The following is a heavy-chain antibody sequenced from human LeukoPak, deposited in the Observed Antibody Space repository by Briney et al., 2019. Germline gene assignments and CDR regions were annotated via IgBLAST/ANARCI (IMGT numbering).Heavy chain of an antibody. CDR1: GFTVSSNY. CDR2: IYSGGST. CDR3: ARQRQQWLRGYYFDY. J-gene: IGHJ4*02. V-gene: IGHV3-66*04. Sequence: GGSLRLSCAASGFTVSSNYMSWVRQALGKGLGWVSVIYSGGSTYYADSVKGRFTISRDNSKNTLYLQMNSLRAEDTAVYYCARQRQQWLRGYYFDYRGQGTLVTVSS. D-gene: IGHD6-19*01.